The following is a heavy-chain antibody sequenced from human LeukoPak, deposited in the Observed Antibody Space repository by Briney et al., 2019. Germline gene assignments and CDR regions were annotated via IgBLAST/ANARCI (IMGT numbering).Heavy chain of an antibody. J-gene: IGHJ4*02. CDR1: GGTFSSYA. CDR2: IIPIFGTA. Sequence: ASVKVSCKASGGTFSSYATSWVRQAPGQGLEWMGGIIPIFGTANYAQKFQGRVTITTDESTSTAYMELSSLRSEDTAVYYCARGRDGYNYQFDYWGQGTLVTVSS. D-gene: IGHD5-24*01. V-gene: IGHV1-69*05. CDR3: ARGRDGYNYQFDY.